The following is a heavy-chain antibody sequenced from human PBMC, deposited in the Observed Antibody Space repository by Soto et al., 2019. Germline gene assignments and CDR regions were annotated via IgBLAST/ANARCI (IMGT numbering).Heavy chain of an antibody. V-gene: IGHV4-4*02. D-gene: IGHD3-3*01. CDR2: IYHSGST. CDR3: ARGGRVSSIFGVAMPHFDY. J-gene: IGHJ4*02. Sequence: QVQLQESGPGLVKPSGTLSLTCAVSGGSISSSNWWSWVRQPPGKGLEWIGEIYHSGSTNYNPSLKSRLTISVDKSKNQFSLKLSSVTAADTAVYYCARGGRVSSIFGVAMPHFDYWGQGTLVTVSS. CDR1: GGSISSSNW.